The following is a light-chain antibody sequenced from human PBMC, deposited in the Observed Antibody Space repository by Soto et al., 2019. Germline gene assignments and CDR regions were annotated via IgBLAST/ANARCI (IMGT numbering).Light chain of an antibody. CDR1: SSDVGGYNY. V-gene: IGLV2-14*01. CDR3: ATWDDRLRAYV. Sequence: QSALTQPASVSGSPGQSITISCTGTSSDVGGYNYVSWYQQHPGKAPKLLIYEVSNRPSGVSNRFTASKSGNTASLTISGLQAEDEADYYCATWDDRLRAYVIGAGTKLTVL. J-gene: IGLJ1*01. CDR2: EVS.